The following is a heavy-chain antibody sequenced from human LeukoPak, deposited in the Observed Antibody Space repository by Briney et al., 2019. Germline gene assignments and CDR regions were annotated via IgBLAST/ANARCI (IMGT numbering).Heavy chain of an antibody. D-gene: IGHD3-3*01. CDR1: GFTFSSYG. J-gene: IGHJ4*02. CDR3: ANRRGGVVHASFDY. V-gene: IGHV3-30*02. CDR2: IRYDGSNK. Sequence: PGGSLRLSCAASGFTFSSYGMHWVRQAPGKGLEWVAFIRYDGSNKYYADSVKGRFTISRDNSKNTLYLQMNSLRAEDTAVYYCANRRGGVVHASFDYWGQGTLVTVSS.